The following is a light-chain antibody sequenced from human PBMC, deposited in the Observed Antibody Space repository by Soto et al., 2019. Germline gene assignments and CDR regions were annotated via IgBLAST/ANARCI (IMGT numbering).Light chain of an antibody. V-gene: IGLV2-14*01. J-gene: IGLJ1*01. CDR3: SSYTSSTTPNV. CDR1: SSDVGGYDF. CDR2: DVT. Sequence: QSALTQPASVSGSPGQSITISCTGTSSDVGGYDFVSWYQQHPGRAPKLMIYDVTDRPSGVSSRFSGSKSGNTASLTISGLRPEDEADYYCSSYTSSTTPNVFGTGTKLTVL.